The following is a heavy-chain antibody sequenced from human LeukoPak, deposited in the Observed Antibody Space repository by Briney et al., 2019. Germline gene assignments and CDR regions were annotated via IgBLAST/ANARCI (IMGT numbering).Heavy chain of an antibody. D-gene: IGHD3-10*01. J-gene: IGHJ4*02. CDR3: ARDPGGYGSGSYGGDY. CDR2: ISAYNGNT. CDR1: GYTFTSYG. V-gene: IGHV1-18*01. Sequence: GASVKVSYKASGYTFTSYGISWVRQAPGQGLEWMGWISAYNGNTNYAQKLQGRVTMTTDTSTSTAYMELRSLRSDDTAVYYCARDPGGYGSGSYGGDYWGQGTLVTVSS.